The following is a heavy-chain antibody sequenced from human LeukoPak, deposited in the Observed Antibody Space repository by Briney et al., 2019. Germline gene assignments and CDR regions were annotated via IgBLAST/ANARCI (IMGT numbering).Heavy chain of an antibody. CDR3: ARGYYYDSSGYDY. J-gene: IGHJ4*02. V-gene: IGHV3-53*04. D-gene: IGHD3-22*01. Sequence: PGGSLRLSCAASGFTVSSNYMSWVRQAPGKGLEWVSVIYSGGITYYADSVKGRFTISRHNSKSTLYLQMNSLRAEDTAVYYCARGYYYDSSGYDYWGQGTLVTVSS. CDR2: IYSGGIT. CDR1: GFTVSSNY.